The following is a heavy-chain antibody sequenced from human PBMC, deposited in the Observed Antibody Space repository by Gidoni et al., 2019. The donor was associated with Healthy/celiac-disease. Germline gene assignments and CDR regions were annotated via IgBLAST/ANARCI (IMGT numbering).Heavy chain of an antibody. J-gene: IGHJ4*02. V-gene: IGHV3-30*03. CDR2: ISYDGSNK. CDR1: GFTFSSYG. D-gene: IGHD4-4*01. CDR3: AAPHDYSNFDY. Sequence: QVQLVESGGGVVQPWRSLRLSCAASGFTFSSYGMHWVRQAPGKGLEWVAVISYDGSNKYYADSVKGRFTISRDNSKNTLYLQMNSLRAEDTAVYYCAAPHDYSNFDYWGQGTLVTVSS.